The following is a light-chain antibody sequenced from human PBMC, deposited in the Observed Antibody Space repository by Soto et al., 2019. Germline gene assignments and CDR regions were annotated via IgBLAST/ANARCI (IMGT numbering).Light chain of an antibody. CDR3: QQYHNWPRT. V-gene: IGKV3-15*01. Sequence: EIVMTQSTATLSVSPGERATLSCRASQSVSTSLAWYQQKPGQAPRLLIYGASTRATGIPTRFRGSGSGTEFTLTISSLQSEDFAVYYCQQYHNWPRTFGQGTKVDIK. CDR1: QSVSTS. CDR2: GAS. J-gene: IGKJ1*01.